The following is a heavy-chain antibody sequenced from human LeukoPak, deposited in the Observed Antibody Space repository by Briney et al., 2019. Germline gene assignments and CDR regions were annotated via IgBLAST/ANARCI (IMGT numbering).Heavy chain of an antibody. CDR3: ARLVGATYYFDF. Sequence: GGSLRLSCAASGVSVSSDYMSWVRQAPGKGLEWVTVIYNSGSTYYADSVKGRFTISRDDSKNTLHLQMNSLRAEDTAVYYCARLVGATYYFDFWGQGTLVTVSS. D-gene: IGHD1-26*01. CDR1: GVSVSSDY. J-gene: IGHJ4*02. V-gene: IGHV3-53*01. CDR2: IYNSGST.